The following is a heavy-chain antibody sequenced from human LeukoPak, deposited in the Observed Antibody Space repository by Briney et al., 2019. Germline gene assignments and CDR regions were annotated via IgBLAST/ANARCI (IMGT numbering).Heavy chain of an antibody. J-gene: IGHJ5*02. D-gene: IGHD6-13*01. CDR2: ISAYNGNT. V-gene: IGHV1-18*01. CDR3: ARVSSSWLRGGDWLDP. CDR1: GYTFTSYG. Sequence: ASVKVSCKASGYTFTSYGISWVRQSPGQGLEWMGWISAYNGNTNYAQKLQARVTMTTDTSTSTAYMELRSLRSDDTAVYYCARVSSSWLRGGDWLDPWGQGTLVTVSS.